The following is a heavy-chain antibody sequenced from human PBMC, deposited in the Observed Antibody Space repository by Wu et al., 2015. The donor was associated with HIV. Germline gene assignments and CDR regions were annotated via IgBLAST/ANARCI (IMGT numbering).Heavy chain of an antibody. CDR2: INPNSGGT. J-gene: IGHJ4*02. CDR3: ARVSKYTMGSSQDPYSSGWDFDY. D-gene: IGHD6-19*01. CDR1: GYTFTGYY. V-gene: IGHV1-2*02. Sequence: QVQLVQSGAEVKKPGASVKVSCKASGYTFTGYYMHWVRQAPGQGLEWMGWINPNSGGTNYAQKFQGRVTMTRDTSISTAYMELSRLRSDDTAVYYCARVSKYTMGSSQDPYSSGWDFDYWGQGTLVTVSS.